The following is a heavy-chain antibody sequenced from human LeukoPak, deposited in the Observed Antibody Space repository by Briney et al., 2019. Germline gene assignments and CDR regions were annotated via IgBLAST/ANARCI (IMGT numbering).Heavy chain of an antibody. J-gene: IGHJ6*02. Sequence: GGSLRLSCAASGFTFSSYSMNWVRQAPGKGLEWVSSISSSSSYIYYADSVKGRFTISRDNAKNSLYLQMNSLRAEDTAVYYCARDEGSSSFFWYYYGMDVWGQGTTVTVSS. V-gene: IGHV3-21*01. CDR2: ISSSSSYI. D-gene: IGHD6-13*01. CDR3: ARDEGSSSFFWYYYGMDV. CDR1: GFTFSSYS.